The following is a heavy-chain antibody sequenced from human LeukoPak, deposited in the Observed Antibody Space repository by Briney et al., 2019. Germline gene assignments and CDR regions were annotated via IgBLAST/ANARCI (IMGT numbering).Heavy chain of an antibody. CDR2: IYHTGTT. D-gene: IGHD2/OR15-2a*01. Sequence: PSETLSLTCTVSGVSIRSSNNYWGWIRQPPGKGLEWIGTIYHTGTTYYNPSLKSRVTISVDTSKNQFSLSLTSLSAADTSIYYCASDNRVTWFSFWGQGTLVTVSS. CDR1: GVSIRSSNNY. J-gene: IGHJ4*02. V-gene: IGHV4-39*07. CDR3: ASDNRVTWFSF.